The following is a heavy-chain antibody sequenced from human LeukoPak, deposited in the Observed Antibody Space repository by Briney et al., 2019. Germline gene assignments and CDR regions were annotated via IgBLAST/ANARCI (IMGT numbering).Heavy chain of an antibody. CDR1: GHTFTGVY. V-gene: IGHV1-46*01. CDR3: AREVHGKGSFDY. Sequence: ASVKVSCKLSGHTFTGVYIHGVRQAPGQGLEWMGIINPSGGSTSYAQKFQGRVTMTRSWSTSTICMGLSSLMLEDGAVSDCAREVHGKGSFDYWGQGTLVTVSS. CDR2: INPSGGST. J-gene: IGHJ4*02. D-gene: IGHD4-23*01.